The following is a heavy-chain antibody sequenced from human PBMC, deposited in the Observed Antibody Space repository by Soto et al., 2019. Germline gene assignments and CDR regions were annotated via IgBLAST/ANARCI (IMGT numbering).Heavy chain of an antibody. Sequence: QLQLQESGPGLVKPSETLSLTCTVSGGSISSSSYYWGWIRQPPGKGLEWIGSIYYSGSTYYNPSLKSRVTISVDTSKNQFSLKLSSVTAADTAVYYCARLPVTTGGAFDIWGQGTMVTVSS. D-gene: IGHD3-3*01. CDR2: IYYSGST. J-gene: IGHJ3*02. CDR3: ARLPVTTGGAFDI. V-gene: IGHV4-39*01. CDR1: GGSISSSSYY.